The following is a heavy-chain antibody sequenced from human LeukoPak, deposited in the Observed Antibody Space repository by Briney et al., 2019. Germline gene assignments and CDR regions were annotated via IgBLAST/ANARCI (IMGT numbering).Heavy chain of an antibody. CDR1: GFTFSSCE. CDR3: ARGYCSGGSCYYSVYYGMDV. D-gene: IGHD2-15*01. V-gene: IGHV3-48*03. CDR2: ISSSGSII. J-gene: IGHJ6*04. Sequence: GGSLRLSCTASGFTFSSCEMNWVRQAPGKGLEWVSYISSSGSIINYADSVKGRFTISRDNAKNSLHLQMNSLRAEDTAVYYCARGYCSGGSCYYSVYYGMDVWGKGTTVTVSS.